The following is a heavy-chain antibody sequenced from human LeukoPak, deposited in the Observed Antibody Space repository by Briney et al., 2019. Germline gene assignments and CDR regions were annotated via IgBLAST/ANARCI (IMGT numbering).Heavy chain of an antibody. CDR3: AKLLSNSGRFLY. J-gene: IGHJ4*02. D-gene: IGHD4-23*01. CDR1: GFTFSSYV. CDR2: IRNDGSNK. V-gene: IGHV3-30*02. Sequence: GGSLRLSCAASGFTFSSYVMHWVRQAPGKGLEWVAFIRNDGSNKYYADSVKGRFTISRDNSKNTLYLQMNSLRAEDTAVYYCAKLLSNSGRFLYWGQGTLVTVSS.